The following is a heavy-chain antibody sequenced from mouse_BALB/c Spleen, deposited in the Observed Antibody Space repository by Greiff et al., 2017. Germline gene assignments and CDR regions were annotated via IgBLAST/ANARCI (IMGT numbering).Heavy chain of an antibody. CDR3: ARNLLLRLYAMDY. CDR1: GFSLTSYG. CDR2: IWAGGST. Sequence: QVQLKESGPGLVAPSQSLSITCTVSGFSLTSYGVHWVRQPPGKGLEWLGVIWAGGSTNYNSALMSRLSISKDNSKSQVFLKMNSLQTDDTAMYYCARNLLLRLYAMDYWGQGTSVTVSS. J-gene: IGHJ4*01. D-gene: IGHD1-1*01. V-gene: IGHV2-9*02.